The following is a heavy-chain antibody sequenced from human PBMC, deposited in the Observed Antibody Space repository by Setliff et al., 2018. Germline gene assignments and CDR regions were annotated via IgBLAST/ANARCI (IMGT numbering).Heavy chain of an antibody. J-gene: IGHJ6*03. V-gene: IGHV1-46*01. CDR1: GYTFTSYY. CDR3: ARGLRRTSGYFYYYYMGV. Sequence: ASVKVSCKASGYTFTSYYIHWVRQAPGQGLEWMGIITPSDGSTTYAQKFQGRVTVTRDTSTSTVYMELSSLRSEDTAVYYCARGLRRTSGYFYYYYMGVWGKGTTVTVSS. CDR2: ITPSDGST.